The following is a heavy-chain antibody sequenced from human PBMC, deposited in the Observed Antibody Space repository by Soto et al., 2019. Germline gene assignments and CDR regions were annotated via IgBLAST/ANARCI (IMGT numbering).Heavy chain of an antibody. CDR3: AKDARRGEYSTIDYFDC. CDR2: ISGSGGST. Sequence: EVQLLESGGGLVQPGGSLRLSCAASGFTFSSYAMSCVRQAPGKGLEWVSAISGSGGSTYYADSVKGRFTISRDNSNNTLYLQMNSLRDEDTAVYYCAKDARRGEYSTIDYFDCWGQGTLVTVSS. D-gene: IGHD2-2*01. J-gene: IGHJ4*02. CDR1: GFTFSSYA. V-gene: IGHV3-23*01.